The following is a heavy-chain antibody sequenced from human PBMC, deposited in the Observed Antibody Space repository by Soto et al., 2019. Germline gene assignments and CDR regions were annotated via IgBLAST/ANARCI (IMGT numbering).Heavy chain of an antibody. J-gene: IGHJ4*02. CDR2: VNPIVGMS. Sequence: QVPLVQSGAEVKKPGSSVKVSCTASEGTFNFYTINWVRQAPGQGLEWVGRVNPIVGMSNYGQKFQGRVSITADKSTTTASMSLNSLKSEDTAIYYCATSYGSGSTHFDSWGQGTLVTVSS. CDR1: EGTFNFYT. V-gene: IGHV1-69*02. D-gene: IGHD3-10*01. CDR3: ATSYGSGSTHFDS.